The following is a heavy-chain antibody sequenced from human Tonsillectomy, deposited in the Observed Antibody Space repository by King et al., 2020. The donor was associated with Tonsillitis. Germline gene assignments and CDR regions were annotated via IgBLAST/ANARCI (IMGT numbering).Heavy chain of an antibody. CDR1: GGSISSSSYY. Sequence: QLQESGPGLVKPSETLSLTCTVSGGSISSSSYYWGWIRQPPGKGLEWIGTIYYSGSTYYNPSLKSRVTISVDTSKNQFSRKLSSVTAADTAVYYCPRLRYGSGSQVDYWGQGTLVTVSS. CDR2: IYYSGST. CDR3: PRLRYGSGSQVDY. J-gene: IGHJ4*02. D-gene: IGHD3-10*01. V-gene: IGHV4-39*01.